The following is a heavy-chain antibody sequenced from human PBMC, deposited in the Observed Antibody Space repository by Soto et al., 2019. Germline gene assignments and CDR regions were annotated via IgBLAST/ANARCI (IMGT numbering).Heavy chain of an antibody. Sequence: QVQLQESGPGLVKPSDTLSLTCAVSGYSISSSNWWGWIRQPPGKGLEWIGYIYYSGTTYYNPSLKCRVIISVNTAKTAFTLMLTTVTAVDTAVYYCARREIQGPIDYLGQGPLVTVSS. CDR3: ARREIQGPIDY. V-gene: IGHV4-28*01. D-gene: IGHD1-26*01. CDR2: IYYSGTT. J-gene: IGHJ4*02. CDR1: GYSISSSNW.